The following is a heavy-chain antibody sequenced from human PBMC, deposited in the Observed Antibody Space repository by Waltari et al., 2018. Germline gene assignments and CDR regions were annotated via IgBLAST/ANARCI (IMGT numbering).Heavy chain of an antibody. D-gene: IGHD6-6*01. V-gene: IGHV4-61*02. CDR1: GGSISSGSYY. CDR2: IYTSGST. J-gene: IGHJ3*02. CDR3: ARGVSIAARPDAFDI. Sequence: QVQLQESGPGLVKPSQTLSLTCTVSGGSISSGSYYWSWIRQPAGKGLEWIGRIYTSGSTNYNPSLMSRVTISVDTSKNQFSLKLSSVTAADTAVYYCARGVSIAARPDAFDIWGQGTMVTVSS.